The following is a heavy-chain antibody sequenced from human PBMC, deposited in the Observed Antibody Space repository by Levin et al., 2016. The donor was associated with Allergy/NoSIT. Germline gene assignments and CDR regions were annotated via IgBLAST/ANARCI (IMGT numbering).Heavy chain of an antibody. CDR2: ISGSGGST. V-gene: IGHV3-23*01. Sequence: VRQAPGKGLEWVSAISGSGGSTYYADSVKGRFTISRDNSKNTLYLQMNSLRAEDTAVYYCAKVVVDIVVVPAAKRGYYYYMDVWGKGTTVTVSS. J-gene: IGHJ6*03. CDR3: AKVVVDIVVVPAAKRGYYYYMDV. D-gene: IGHD2-2*03.